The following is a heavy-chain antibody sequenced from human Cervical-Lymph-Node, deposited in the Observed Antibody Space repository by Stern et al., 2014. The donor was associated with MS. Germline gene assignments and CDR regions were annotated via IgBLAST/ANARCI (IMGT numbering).Heavy chain of an antibody. V-gene: IGHV5-51*01. J-gene: IGHJ1*01. Sequence: EVQLVESGAEVKKPGESLKISCKASGYRFSNYWIAWVRQMPGKGLEWMGIIYPGDSNTRYSPSFQGQVTTSADRSITTAYLQWSSLKASDTAIYYCARQWGSPSVSGYFKHWGQGTLVAVSS. CDR2: IYPGDSNT. CDR1: GYRFSNYW. D-gene: IGHD1-26*01. CDR3: ARQWGSPSVSGYFKH.